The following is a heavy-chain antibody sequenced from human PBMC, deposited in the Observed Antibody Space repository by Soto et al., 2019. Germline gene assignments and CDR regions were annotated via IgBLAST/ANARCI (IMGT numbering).Heavy chain of an antibody. CDR2: IFSSGST. V-gene: IGHV4-4*07. Sequence: SETLSLTCTVSGGSINTFYWSCVRQPAGKGLEWIGRIFSSGSTSFNPSLESRVAMSVDTSKNHFSLNLSSVTAADMAVYYCAREGSYSAYNFAHGIQLWSFDFWGQGALVTVSS. D-gene: IGHD5-12*01. CDR3: AREGSYSAYNFAHGIQLWSFDF. CDR1: GGSINTFY. J-gene: IGHJ4*02.